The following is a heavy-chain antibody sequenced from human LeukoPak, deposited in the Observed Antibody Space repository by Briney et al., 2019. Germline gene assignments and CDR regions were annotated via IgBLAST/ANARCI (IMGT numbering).Heavy chain of an antibody. CDR2: ISAGSAST. D-gene: IGHD3-22*01. V-gene: IGHV3-23*01. CDR1: GFRFSGYG. J-gene: IGHJ4*02. CDR3: AKSHEPYYYDSSGYYDDY. Sequence: PGGSLRLSCAASGFRFSGYGMSWVRQAPGKGLEWVSSISAGSASTDYADSVKGRFTISRDDSKNTLYLQMKSLRAEDTAVYYCAKSHEPYYYDSSGYYDDYWGQGTLVTVSS.